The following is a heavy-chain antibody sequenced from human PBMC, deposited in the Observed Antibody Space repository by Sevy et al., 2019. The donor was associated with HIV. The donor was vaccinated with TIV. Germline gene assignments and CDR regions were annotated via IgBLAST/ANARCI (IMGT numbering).Heavy chain of an antibody. V-gene: IGHV3-48*01. J-gene: IGHJ5*02. CDR1: GFTFSSYS. CDR2: ISSSSSTI. D-gene: IGHD3-3*01. CDR3: ARDPPAYYDFWSGYWFDP. Sequence: GGSLRLSCAASGFTFSSYSMNWVRQAPGKGLEWVSYISSSSSTIYYADSVKGRFTISRDNAKNSRYLQMNSLRAEDTAVYYCARDPPAYYDFWSGYWFDPWGQGTLVTVSS.